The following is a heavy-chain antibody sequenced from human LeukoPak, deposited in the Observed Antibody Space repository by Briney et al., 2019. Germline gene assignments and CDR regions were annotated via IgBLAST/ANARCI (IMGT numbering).Heavy chain of an antibody. CDR1: GFIFEDYG. CDR3: ARAKWGPDY. Sequence: GGSLRLSCAAPGFIFEDYGMVWIRQAPGKGLEWVSGISWNGAGTDYADSVKGRFTISRDDAKNSLYLQMNSLRAEDTALYYCARAKWGPDYWGQGTLVTVSS. D-gene: IGHD7-27*01. J-gene: IGHJ4*02. CDR2: ISWNGAGT. V-gene: IGHV3-20*04.